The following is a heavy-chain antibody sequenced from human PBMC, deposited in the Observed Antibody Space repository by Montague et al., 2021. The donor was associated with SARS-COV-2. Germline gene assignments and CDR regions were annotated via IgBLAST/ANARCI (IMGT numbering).Heavy chain of an antibody. CDR1: GFSLSNSGVG. V-gene: IGHV2-5*02. CDR3: EHRQYDSLTGQGGADY. J-gene: IGHJ4*02. Sequence: PTLVKPTQTLTLTCTFSGFSLSNSGVGVGWIRQPPGKALEWLALVYWDGDKRYSPSLKSRLSITTDTSKNQVVLAMTNVDPVDTATYFCEHRQYDSLTGQGGADYWGQGVLVTVSS. CDR2: VYWDGDK. D-gene: IGHD3-9*01.